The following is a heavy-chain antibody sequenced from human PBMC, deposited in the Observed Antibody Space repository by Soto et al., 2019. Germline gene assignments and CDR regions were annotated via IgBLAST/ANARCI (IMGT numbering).Heavy chain of an antibody. Sequence: GESLKISCAASGFTFSSYSMNWVRQAPGKGLEWVSYISSSSSTIYYADSVKGRFTISRDNAKNSLYLQMNSLRDEDTAVYYCARELLARTKITMIVVTNSAAHYYYGMDVWGQGTTVTVSS. CDR1: GFTFSSYS. D-gene: IGHD3-22*01. V-gene: IGHV3-48*02. CDR2: ISSSSSTI. J-gene: IGHJ6*02. CDR3: ARELLARTKITMIVVTNSAAHYYYGMDV.